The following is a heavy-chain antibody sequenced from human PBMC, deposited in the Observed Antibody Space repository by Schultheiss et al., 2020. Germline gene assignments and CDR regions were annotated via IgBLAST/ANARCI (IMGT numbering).Heavy chain of an antibody. Sequence: SETLSLTCAVSGASITSNKWWSWVRQAPGKGLEWIGEIHHSGNTNYSPSLKTRLNMSLDKTENQISLKLRSVTAADTAVYYCAKRVDGDYRGDYYYYMDVWGKGTTVTVSS. J-gene: IGHJ6*03. D-gene: IGHD4-17*01. CDR1: GASITSNKW. CDR2: IHHSGNT. CDR3: AKRVDGDYRGDYYYYMDV. V-gene: IGHV4-4*02.